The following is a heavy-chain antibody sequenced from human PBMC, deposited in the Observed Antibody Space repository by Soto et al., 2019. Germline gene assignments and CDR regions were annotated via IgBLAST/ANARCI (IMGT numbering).Heavy chain of an antibody. Sequence: GASVKVSCKASGGTFSSYAISWVRQAPGQGLEWMGGIIPIFGTANYAQKFRGSVTITADESTSTAYMELSSLRSEDTAVYYCASSRIASAPLGYSGMVVLGQGTTVTVSS. J-gene: IGHJ6*02. CDR2: IIPIFGTA. CDR3: ASSRIASAPLGYSGMVV. CDR1: GGTFSSYA. D-gene: IGHD6-13*01. V-gene: IGHV1-69*13.